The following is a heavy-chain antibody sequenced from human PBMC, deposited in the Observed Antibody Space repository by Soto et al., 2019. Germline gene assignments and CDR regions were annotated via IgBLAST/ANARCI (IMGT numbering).Heavy chain of an antibody. CDR2: IYYGGST. CDR3: ARPGRDWGSLDY. J-gene: IGHJ4*02. CDR1: GDSISTYY. V-gene: IGHV4-59*08. Sequence: QVQLQESGPGLVKPSETLSLTCTVSGDSISTYYWTSIRQSPGKGLEWIAFIYYGGSTNYNPSLKSRVTISVDTSKNQFSLKLNSVTAADTAVYYCARPGRDWGSLDYWGQGTLVTVSS. D-gene: IGHD7-27*01.